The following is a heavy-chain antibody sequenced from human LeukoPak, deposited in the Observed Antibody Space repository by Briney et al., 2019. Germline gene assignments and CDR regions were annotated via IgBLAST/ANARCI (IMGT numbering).Heavy chain of an antibody. CDR3: ARDAEWELFDY. CDR2: ISSSSSYI. J-gene: IGHJ4*02. D-gene: IGHD1-26*01. V-gene: IGHV3-21*01. Sequence: GGSLRLSCAASGFTFSSYSKNWVRQAPGKGLEWVSSISSSSSYIYYADSVKGRFTISRDNAKNSLYLQMNSLRAEDTAVYYCARDAEWELFDYWGQGTLVTVSS. CDR1: GFTFSSYS.